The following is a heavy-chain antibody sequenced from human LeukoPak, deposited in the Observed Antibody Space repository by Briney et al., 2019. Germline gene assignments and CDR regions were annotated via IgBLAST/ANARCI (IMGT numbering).Heavy chain of an antibody. D-gene: IGHD3-3*01. J-gene: IGHJ6*02. V-gene: IGHV1-69*13. CDR2: IIPIFGTA. CDR1: GYTFTSYG. CDR3: ARDMSYYDFWSGSPTYYYYGMDV. Sequence: ASVKVSCKASGYTFTSYGISWVRQAPGQGLEWMGGIIPIFGTANYAQKFQGRVTITADESTSTAYMELSSLRSEDTAVYYCARDMSYYDFWSGSPTYYYYGMDVWGQGTTVTVSS.